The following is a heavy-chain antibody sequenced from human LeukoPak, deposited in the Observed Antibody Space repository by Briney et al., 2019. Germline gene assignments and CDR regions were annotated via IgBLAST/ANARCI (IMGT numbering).Heavy chain of an antibody. CDR3: ARPVINARVFDY. CDR2: ISGSGGST. J-gene: IGHJ4*02. V-gene: IGHV3-23*01. CDR1: GFTFSSYA. D-gene: IGHD2-2*01. Sequence: QPGGSLRLSCAASGFTFSSYAMSWVRQAPGKGLEWVSAISGSGGSTYYADSVKGRFTIARDNAKNSLYLQMNSLRAEDTAIYYCARPVINARVFDYWGQGTLVTVAS.